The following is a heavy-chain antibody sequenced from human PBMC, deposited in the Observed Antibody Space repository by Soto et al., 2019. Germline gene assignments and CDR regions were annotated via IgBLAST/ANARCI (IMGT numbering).Heavy chain of an antibody. CDR1: GGSVSSGSHY. CDR2: IYYSGST. J-gene: IGHJ6*02. D-gene: IGHD6-13*01. CDR3: ARAAAALYYYYGMDV. Sequence: PSETLSLTCTVSGGSVSSGSHYWSWIRQPPGKGLEWIGYIYYSGSTNYNPSLKSRVTISVDTSKNQFSLRLSSVTAADTAVYYCARAAAALYYYYGMDVWGQGTTVTVSS. V-gene: IGHV4-61*01.